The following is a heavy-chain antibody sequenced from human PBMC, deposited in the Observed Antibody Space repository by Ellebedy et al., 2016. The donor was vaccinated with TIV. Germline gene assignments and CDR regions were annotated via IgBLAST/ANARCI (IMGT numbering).Heavy chain of an antibody. CDR2: IYYSGST. CDR1: GGSISSYY. V-gene: IGHV4-59*08. J-gene: IGHJ4*02. Sequence: MPSETLSLTCTVSGGSISSYYWSWIRQPPGKGLEWIGYIYYSGSTNYNPSLKSRVTISVDTSKNQFSLNLSSVTAADTAVYYCARIRQIGGSGWYGDFDSWGQGTLVTVSS. D-gene: IGHD6-19*01. CDR3: ARIRQIGGSGWYGDFDS.